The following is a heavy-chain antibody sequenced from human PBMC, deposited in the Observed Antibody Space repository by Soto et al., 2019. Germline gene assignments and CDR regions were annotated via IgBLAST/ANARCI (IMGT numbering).Heavy chain of an antibody. CDR3: ARVQSSPAPIVGVVITKSPYHLDY. D-gene: IGHD3-3*01. Sequence: GASVKVSCKASGYTFTSYDIHWVRQATGQGLEWMGWMNPNSGNTGLARNFQGRVTMTTSTSISTAYMELSSLTSEDTAVYYCARVQSSPAPIVGVVITKSPYHLDYWGQGALVTVSS. CDR2: MNPNSGNT. CDR1: GYTFTSYD. V-gene: IGHV1-8*01. J-gene: IGHJ4*02.